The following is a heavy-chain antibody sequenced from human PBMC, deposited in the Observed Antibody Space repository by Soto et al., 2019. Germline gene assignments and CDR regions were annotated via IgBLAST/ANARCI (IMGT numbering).Heavy chain of an antibody. J-gene: IGHJ4*02. CDR1: GFTFSSYA. D-gene: IGHD5-12*01. Sequence: GGSLRLSCAASGFTFSSYAMSWVRQAPGKGLEWVSAISGSGGSTYYADSVKGRFTIPRDNSKNTLYLQMNSLRAEDTAVYYCAKDQGYSGYEFDYWGQGTLVTVSS. CDR2: ISGSGGST. CDR3: AKDQGYSGYEFDY. V-gene: IGHV3-23*01.